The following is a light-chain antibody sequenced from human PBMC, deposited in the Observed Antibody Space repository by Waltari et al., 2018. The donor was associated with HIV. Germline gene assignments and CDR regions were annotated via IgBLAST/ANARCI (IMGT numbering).Light chain of an antibody. CDR3: ATWDDSLNGWV. Sequence: QSVLTQPPSASGTPGQRVTISCSGSSSNIGGNTVSWYQPLPGTAPKLLIYSNNQRPSGVPDRFSGSMSGTSASLAISGLQSEDETDYYCATWDDSLNGWVFGGGTKLTVL. CDR2: SNN. J-gene: IGLJ3*02. CDR1: SSNIGGNT. V-gene: IGLV1-44*01.